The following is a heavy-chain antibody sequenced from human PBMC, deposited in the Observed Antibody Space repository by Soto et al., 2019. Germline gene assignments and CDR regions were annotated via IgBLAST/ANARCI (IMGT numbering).Heavy chain of an antibody. Sequence: PGGSLRLSGADSGFTFSSHCMNWVSQAPGKGLEWVSSISSSSYIYYADSVKGRFTISRNNAKNSLYLQMNSLRVADTAVYYGVRYCDSGGAFDIWGQGTMVTVSS. CDR3: VRYCDSGGAFDI. CDR2: ISSSSYI. V-gene: IGHV3-21*01. D-gene: IGHD3-22*01. CDR1: GFTFSSHC. J-gene: IGHJ3*02.